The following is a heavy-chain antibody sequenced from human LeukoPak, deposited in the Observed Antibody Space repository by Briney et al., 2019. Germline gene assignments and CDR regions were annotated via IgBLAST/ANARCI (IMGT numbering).Heavy chain of an antibody. CDR3: ARGRYSNYDFSYFDY. D-gene: IGHD4-11*01. J-gene: IGHJ4*02. CDR1: GGSFSGYY. V-gene: IGHV4-34*01. Sequence: PSETLSLTCAVYGGSFSGYYWSWIRQPPGKGLEWIGEINHSGSTNYNPSLKSRVTISVDTSKNQFSLKLSSVTAADTAVYYCARGRYSNYDFSYFDYWGQGTLVTVSS. CDR2: INHSGST.